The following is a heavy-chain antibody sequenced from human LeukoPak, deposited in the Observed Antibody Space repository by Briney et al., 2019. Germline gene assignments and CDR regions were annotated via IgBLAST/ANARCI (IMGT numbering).Heavy chain of an antibody. CDR2: IYPGDSDT. V-gene: IGHV5-51*01. CDR3: ARHTLHQGSYYMDV. CDR1: GYSFISYW. J-gene: IGHJ6*03. Sequence: GEPLKISCEGSGYSFISYWIGWVRQMPGKGLEWMGIIYPGDSDTRYSPTFQGQVTISADKSISTAYLQWSSLKASDTATYYCARHTLHQGSYYMDVWGKGTTVTVSS.